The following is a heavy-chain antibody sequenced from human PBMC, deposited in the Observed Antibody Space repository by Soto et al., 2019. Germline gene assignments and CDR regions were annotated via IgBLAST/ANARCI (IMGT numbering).Heavy chain of an antibody. D-gene: IGHD5-12*01. V-gene: IGHV3-7*01. Sequence: EVQLVESGGGLVQPGGSLRLSCAASGFTFSSYWMSWVRQAPGKGLEWVAMIKYDGRDNSYVDSVKGRFTISRDNAHNSLYLQMNSLRAEDTAVYYCARDSPPRYGGYDWVYWGQGTLVTVSS. J-gene: IGHJ4*02. CDR2: IKYDGRDN. CDR1: GFTFSSYW. CDR3: ARDSPPRYGGYDWVY.